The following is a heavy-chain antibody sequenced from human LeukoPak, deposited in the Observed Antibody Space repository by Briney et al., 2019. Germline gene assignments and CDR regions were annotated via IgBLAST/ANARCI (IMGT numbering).Heavy chain of an antibody. V-gene: IGHV3-20*04. Sequence: GGSLRLSCAASGFTFDDYGMSWVRQAPGKGLEWVSGINWNGGSTGYADSVKGRFTISRDNAKNSLYLQMNSLRAEDTALYYCARTRWFGELYPGPSDYWGQGTLVTVSS. J-gene: IGHJ4*02. CDR1: GFTFDDYG. CDR2: INWNGGST. CDR3: ARTRWFGELYPGPSDY. D-gene: IGHD3-10*01.